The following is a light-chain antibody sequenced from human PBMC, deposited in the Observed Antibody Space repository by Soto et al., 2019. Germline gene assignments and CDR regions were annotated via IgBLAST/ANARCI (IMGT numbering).Light chain of an antibody. CDR3: LQDQTSHLT. CDR2: SAS. Sequence: AIQMTQSPSSLSASIGDGVTITCRASQGIRNDLGWYQQKPGKAPKLLIYSASSLQSGVPSRFSGSGSGTDFTLTISSLQPDDFETYFCLQDQTSHLTFGQGTKGDI. V-gene: IGKV1-6*01. CDR1: QGIRND. J-gene: IGKJ1*01.